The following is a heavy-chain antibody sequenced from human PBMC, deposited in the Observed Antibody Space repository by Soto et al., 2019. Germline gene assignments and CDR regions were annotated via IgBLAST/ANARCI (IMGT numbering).Heavy chain of an antibody. V-gene: IGHV3-48*01. CDR1: GFNFSTYN. Sequence: PGGSLRLSCAVSGFNFSTYNMNWVRQAPGKGLEWISYIGSSKSPTHYADSVRGRFTISRDNSKNTLFLQMNSLRADDTAVYYCAKPPYSNDRYYWGQGTLVTVSS. CDR2: IGSSKSPT. D-gene: IGHD4-4*01. CDR3: AKPPYSNDRYY. J-gene: IGHJ4*02.